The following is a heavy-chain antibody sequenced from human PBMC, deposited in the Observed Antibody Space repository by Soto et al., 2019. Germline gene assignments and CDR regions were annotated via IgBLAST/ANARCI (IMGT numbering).Heavy chain of an antibody. CDR2: IYYSGST. V-gene: IGHV4-39*01. Sequence: SETLSLTCTVSGGSISSSSYYWGWIRQPPGKGLEWIGSIYYSGSTYYNPSLKSRVTISVDTSKNQFSLKLSSVTAADTAVYYCARLDYGDYFDYWGQGTLVTVSS. J-gene: IGHJ4*02. CDR1: GGSISSSSYY. CDR3: ARLDYGDYFDY. D-gene: IGHD4-17*01.